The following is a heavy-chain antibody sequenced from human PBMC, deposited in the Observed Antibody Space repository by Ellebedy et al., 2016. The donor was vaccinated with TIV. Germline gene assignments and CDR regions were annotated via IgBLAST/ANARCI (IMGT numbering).Heavy chain of an antibody. CDR3: ARGRWFGEFDY. D-gene: IGHD3-10*01. Sequence: AASVKVSCKASGYTFTKYPMYWVRQAPGQGLEWMGWINTNTGDPTYAHGFAGRFVFSLNTSVSTAYLQTRSLKADDTAVYYCARGRWFGEFDYWGQGTLVTASS. J-gene: IGHJ4*02. CDR1: GYTFTKYP. V-gene: IGHV7-4-1*02. CDR2: INTNTGDP.